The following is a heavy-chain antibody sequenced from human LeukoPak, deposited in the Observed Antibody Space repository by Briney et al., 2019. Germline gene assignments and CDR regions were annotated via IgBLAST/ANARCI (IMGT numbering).Heavy chain of an antibody. CDR3: ARGDYYGSPKTVAA. CDR1: GYTFTSYG. V-gene: IGHV1-2*02. Sequence: GASVKVSCKASGYTFTSYGISWVRQAPGQGLEWMGWINPDNGGTNYAQKFQGRVIMTRDTSITTVYMELSGLRSDDTAIYYCARGDYYGSPKTVAAWGQGTLVTVSS. J-gene: IGHJ5*02. CDR2: INPDNGGT. D-gene: IGHD3-10*01.